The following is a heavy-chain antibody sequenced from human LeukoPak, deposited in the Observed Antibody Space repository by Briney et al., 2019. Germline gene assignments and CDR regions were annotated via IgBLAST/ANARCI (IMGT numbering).Heavy chain of an antibody. J-gene: IGHJ4*02. CDR1: GFPVSSDY. D-gene: IGHD2-15*01. Sequence: GGSLRLSCAASGFPVSSDYMSWVRQAPGKGLEWVSVIYSDGTTSYADSVKGRFTFSRDKSKNTLYLQMNSLRAEDTAVYYCARQRGGAFDYWGQGTLVTVSS. V-gene: IGHV3-53*01. CDR3: ARQRGGAFDY. CDR2: IYSDGTT.